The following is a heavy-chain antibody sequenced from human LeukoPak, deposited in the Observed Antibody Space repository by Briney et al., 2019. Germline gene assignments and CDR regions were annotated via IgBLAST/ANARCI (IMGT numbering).Heavy chain of an antibody. D-gene: IGHD6-13*01. Sequence: ASVKVSCKASGYTFTNYGINWVRQAPGQGLEWMGWISAYNGNTNYAQKLQGRVTMTTDTSTSTAYMELRSLRSDDTAVYYCARVMGSSSWYHSDYYYYMDVWGKGTTVTVSS. J-gene: IGHJ6*03. V-gene: IGHV1-18*01. CDR2: ISAYNGNT. CDR1: GYTFTNYG. CDR3: ARVMGSSSWYHSDYYYYMDV.